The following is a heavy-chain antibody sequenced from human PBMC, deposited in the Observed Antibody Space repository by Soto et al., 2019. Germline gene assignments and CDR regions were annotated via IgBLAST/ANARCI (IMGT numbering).Heavy chain of an antibody. CDR1: GYTFTSYG. J-gene: IGHJ3*02. D-gene: IGHD3-22*01. Sequence: ASVKVSCKASGYTFTSYGISWVRRAPGQGLEWMGWISAYNGNTNYAQKLQGRVTMTTDTSTSTAYMELRSLRSDDTAVYYCARGQYYDSSGSSAFDIWGQGTMVTVSS. CDR3: ARGQYYDSSGSSAFDI. CDR2: ISAYNGNT. V-gene: IGHV1-18*01.